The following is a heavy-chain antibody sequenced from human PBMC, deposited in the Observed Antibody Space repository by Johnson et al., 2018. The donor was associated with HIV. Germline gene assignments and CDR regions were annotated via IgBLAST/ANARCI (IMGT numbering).Heavy chain of an antibody. CDR3: AKDPSAVVGPDDGFDI. V-gene: IGHV3-23*04. D-gene: IGHD2-15*01. Sequence: VQLVESGGGLVQPGGSLRLSCAASGFTFSSYAMSWVRQAPGKGLEWVSAISGSGGSTYYADSVKGRFTISRDNSKNTLYLQMNSMRAEDTAVYYCAKDPSAVVGPDDGFDIWGQGTMVTVSS. CDR1: GFTFSSYA. CDR2: ISGSGGST. J-gene: IGHJ3*02.